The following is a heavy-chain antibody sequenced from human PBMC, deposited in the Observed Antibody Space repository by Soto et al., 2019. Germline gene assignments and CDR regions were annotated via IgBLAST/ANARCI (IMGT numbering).Heavy chain of an antibody. CDR1: GFTFSGSA. Sequence: EVQLVESGGGLVQPGESLKLSCAASGFTFSGSAIHWVRQASGKGLEWVGRIRSKANSYATAYAASMKGRFTISRDDSRNTAYLQMNSLKTEDTAVSYCASAGEGGSGWYYFDYWGQGTLVTVSS. J-gene: IGHJ4*02. CDR3: ASAGEGGSGWYYFDY. V-gene: IGHV3-73*02. CDR2: IRSKANSYAT. D-gene: IGHD6-19*01.